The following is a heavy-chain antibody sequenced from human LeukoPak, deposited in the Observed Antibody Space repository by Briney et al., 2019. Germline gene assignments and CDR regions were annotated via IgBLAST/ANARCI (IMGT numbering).Heavy chain of an antibody. J-gene: IGHJ4*02. CDR3: ARDPSSVTLYFFDY. D-gene: IGHD4-11*01. V-gene: IGHV1-2*06. CDR2: IDANNGDT. CDR1: GYTFRGNY. Sequence: ASVKISCKASGYTFRGNYIHWLRQAPGQGLEWMGRIDANNGDTKSAQKFQGRVTMSRDTSISTAYMDLSSLSPDDAAVYYCARDPSSVTLYFFDYWGQGTLVTVSS.